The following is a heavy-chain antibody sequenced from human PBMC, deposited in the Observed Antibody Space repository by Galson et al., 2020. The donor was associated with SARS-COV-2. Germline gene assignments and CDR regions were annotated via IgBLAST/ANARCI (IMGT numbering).Heavy chain of an antibody. J-gene: IGHJ4*03. CDR1: AGFLSSPTYY. D-gene: IGHD5-12*01. V-gene: IGHV4-39*07. Sequence: ASETLYLTCTVSAGFLSSPTYYWGWIRQPPGKGLEWLGSIYFNGNDFYNPALKSRLTISINTSKNQFSLRLNSVTAADTAVYFCARKVATYDYWGPGYPGHRLL. CDR3: ARKVATYDY. CDR2: IYFNGND.